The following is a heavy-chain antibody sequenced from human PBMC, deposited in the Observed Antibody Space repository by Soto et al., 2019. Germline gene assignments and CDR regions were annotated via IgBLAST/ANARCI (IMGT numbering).Heavy chain of an antibody. CDR1: GGSISSSSYY. CDR3: ARPAPRRALGAFDI. V-gene: IGHV4-39*01. CDR2: IYYSGST. J-gene: IGHJ3*02. Sequence: QLQLQESGPGLVKPSETLSLTCTVSGGSISSSSYYRGWIRQPPGKGLEWIGSIYYSGSTYYNPSLKSRVTISVDTSKNQFSLKLSSVTAADTAVYYCARPAPRRALGAFDIWGQGTMVTVSS.